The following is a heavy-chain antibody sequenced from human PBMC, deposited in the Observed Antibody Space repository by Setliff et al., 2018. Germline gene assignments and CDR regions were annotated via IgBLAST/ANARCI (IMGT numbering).Heavy chain of an antibody. D-gene: IGHD2-15*01. CDR3: ARILGYCSGGSCYVPY. CDR1: GASISSSSYY. Sequence: SETLSLTCTVSGASISSSSYYWAWIRQPPGRGLELIGSIFYGGSTYYNPSLKSRVTISVDTSKNQFSLKLSSVTAADTAVYYCARILGYCSGGSCYVPYWGQGTLVTVSS. CDR2: IFYGGST. J-gene: IGHJ4*02. V-gene: IGHV4-39*07.